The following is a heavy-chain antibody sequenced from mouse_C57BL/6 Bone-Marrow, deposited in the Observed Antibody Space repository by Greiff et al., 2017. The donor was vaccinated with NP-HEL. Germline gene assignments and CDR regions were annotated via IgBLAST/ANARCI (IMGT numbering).Heavy chain of an antibody. CDR2: IDPSDSET. V-gene: IGHV1-52*01. CDR3: ARSSGSGYYYDY. D-gene: IGHD3-2*02. J-gene: IGHJ2*01. CDR1: GYTFTSYW. Sequence: QVQLQQPGAELVRPGSSVKLSCKASGYTFTSYWMHWVKQRPIQGLEWIGNIDPSDSETHYNQKFKDKSTLTVDKSSSTAYMQLSSLTSEDSAVDYGARSSGSGYYYDYWGQGTTLTVSS.